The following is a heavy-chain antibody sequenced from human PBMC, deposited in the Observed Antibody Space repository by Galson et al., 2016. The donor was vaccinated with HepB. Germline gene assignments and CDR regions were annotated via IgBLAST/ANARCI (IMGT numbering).Heavy chain of an antibody. CDR1: GFTIDDYA. CDR3: SRRGCYKYGAFDS. J-gene: IGHJ3*02. V-gene: IGHV3-49*03. D-gene: IGHD1-26*01. Sequence: SLRLSCAASGFTIDDYAMSWFRQAPGKGLEWVTFIRSKSYDGTIEYAASVKGRFTISRDDSKRIAHLQMNSPKNEATALYYCSRRGCYKYGAFDSWGQGRTVTVSS. CDR2: IRSKSYDGTI.